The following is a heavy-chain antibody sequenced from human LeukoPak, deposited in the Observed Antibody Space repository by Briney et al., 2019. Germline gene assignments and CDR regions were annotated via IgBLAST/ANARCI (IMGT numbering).Heavy chain of an antibody. CDR2: ISPNSGVT. V-gene: IGHV1-2*02. D-gene: IGHD1-26*01. J-gene: IGHJ4*02. CDR3: SKSSGSYPHFDY. CDR1: GYTFTGYY. Sequence: GASVKVSCKASGYTFTGYYIHWVRQAPGQGLEWMGYISPNSGVTTSAQKFQGRVTMTRDTSISTAYMELSRLRSDDTAAYYCSKSSGSYPHFDYWGQGTLVTVSS.